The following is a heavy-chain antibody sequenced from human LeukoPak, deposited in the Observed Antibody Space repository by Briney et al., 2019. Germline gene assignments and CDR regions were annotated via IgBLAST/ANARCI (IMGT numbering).Heavy chain of an antibody. Sequence: KPSETLSLTCTVSGGSISSGGYYWRWIRQHPGKGLEWIGYIYYSGSTYYNPSLKSRVTISVDTSKNQFSLKLSSVIAADTAVYYCASRYCSSTSCYGLDAFDIWGQGTMVTVSS. D-gene: IGHD2-2*01. CDR3: ASRYCSSTSCYGLDAFDI. CDR2: IYYSGST. V-gene: IGHV4-31*03. J-gene: IGHJ3*02. CDR1: GGSISSGGYY.